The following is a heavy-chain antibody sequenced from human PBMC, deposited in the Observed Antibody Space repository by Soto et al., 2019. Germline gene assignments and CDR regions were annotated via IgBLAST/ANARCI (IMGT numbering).Heavy chain of an antibody. D-gene: IGHD6-19*01. CDR1: GGSISGHY. J-gene: IGHJ4*02. V-gene: IGHV4-59*11. Sequence: PLETLSLTCSVSGGSISGHYWSWIRQPPGKGLEWVGYIYYTGSTSYSPSLKTRVTISVDTSKNQFSLNLSSVTAADTAMYFCARALAGAAYIFDYWGRGNLVTVSS. CDR2: IYYTGST. CDR3: ARALAGAAYIFDY.